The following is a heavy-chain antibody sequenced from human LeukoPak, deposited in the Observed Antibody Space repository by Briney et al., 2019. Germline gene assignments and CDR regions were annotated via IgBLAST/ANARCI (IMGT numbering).Heavy chain of an antibody. Sequence: AAETLSLTCTVSGCSISSFYWNWIRLAPGKGLEWIGYIYYSRSTNYNPSFKSRVSMSIEKGKMPFSLKLGSVSAADTAVYYCARMSHDSSQTVVVPGRYYGLDVWGQGTTVTVSS. CDR2: IYYSRST. J-gene: IGHJ6*02. CDR1: GCSISSFY. V-gene: IGHV4-59*01. CDR3: ARMSHDSSQTVVVPGRYYGLDV. D-gene: IGHD3-10*01.